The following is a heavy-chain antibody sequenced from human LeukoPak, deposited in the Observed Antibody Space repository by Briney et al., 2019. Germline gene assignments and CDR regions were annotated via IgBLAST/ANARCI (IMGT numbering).Heavy chain of an antibody. CDR1: GFTFSKYW. CDR3: ARASRGNWFDP. V-gene: IGHV3-74*01. CDR2: IGDDGTST. Sequence: GGSLRLSCAASGFTFSKYWMHWVRQAPAKGLVWVSRIGDDGTSTAYADSVKGRFAISRDNAKNTVYLQMNSLRAEDTALYYCARASRGNWFDPWGQGTLVTVSS. D-gene: IGHD3-10*01. J-gene: IGHJ5*02.